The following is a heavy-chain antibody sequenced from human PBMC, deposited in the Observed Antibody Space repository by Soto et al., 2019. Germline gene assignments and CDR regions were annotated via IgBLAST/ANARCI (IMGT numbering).Heavy chain of an antibody. CDR1: GCSVSSGSYY. Sequence: ASETLSLTCTFSGCSVSSGSYYWSWIRQPPGKGLEWIGYIYYSGSTNYNPSLKSRVTISVDTSKNQFSLKLSSVTAADTAVYYCARGIEGWYQGRYYYGMDVWGQGTTVTVSS. J-gene: IGHJ6*02. V-gene: IGHV4-61*01. D-gene: IGHD6-19*01. CDR2: IYYSGST. CDR3: ARGIEGWYQGRYYYGMDV.